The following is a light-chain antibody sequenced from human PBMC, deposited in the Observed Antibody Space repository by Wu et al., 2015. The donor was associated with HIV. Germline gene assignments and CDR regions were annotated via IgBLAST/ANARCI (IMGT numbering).Light chain of an antibody. CDR2: AAS. CDR3: LQHFNYPWT. J-gene: IGKJ1*01. V-gene: IGKV1-6*01. CDR1: QGIRNE. Sequence: IQLTQSPSFLSASVGDRVTITCRASQGIRNELGWYQQKPGKAPKVLIYAASTLQSGVPSRFRGSGSGTDFTLTISSLQPEDFATYYCLQHFNYPWTFGQGTKVEIK.